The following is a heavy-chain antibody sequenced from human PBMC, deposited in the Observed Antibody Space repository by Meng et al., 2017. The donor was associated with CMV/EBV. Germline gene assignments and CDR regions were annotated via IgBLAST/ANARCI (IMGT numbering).Heavy chain of an antibody. CDR1: GYTFTSYG. V-gene: IGHV1-18*01. Sequence: ASVKVSCKASGYTFTSYGISWVRQAPGQGLEWMGWISAYNGNTNYAQKLQGRVTMTTDTSTSTAYMELSRLRSDDTAVYYCARGSNATRITIFGVVNYWGQGTLVTVSS. D-gene: IGHD3-3*01. J-gene: IGHJ4*02. CDR2: ISAYNGNT. CDR3: ARGSNATRITIFGVVNY.